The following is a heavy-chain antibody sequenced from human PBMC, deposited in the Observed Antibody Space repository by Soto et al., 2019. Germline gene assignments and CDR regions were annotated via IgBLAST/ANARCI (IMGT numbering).Heavy chain of an antibody. CDR1: GFTFFTAW. V-gene: IGHV3-15*05. Sequence: EVQLVESGGGLVKPGASLRLSCEASGFTFFTAWMGWVRQTPGKGLEWVGRIKSRTDGGTADYAAPVKGRFTISRDDSKKTLYLQMDCLDTEDTAVYYCSTDLIISIFGVVTGLDYWGQGTLVTVSS. CDR3: STDLIISIFGVVTGLDY. CDR2: IKSRTDGGTA. D-gene: IGHD3-3*01. J-gene: IGHJ4*02.